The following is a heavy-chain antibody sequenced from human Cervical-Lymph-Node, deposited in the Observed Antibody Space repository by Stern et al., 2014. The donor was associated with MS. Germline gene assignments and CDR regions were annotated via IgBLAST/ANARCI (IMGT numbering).Heavy chain of an antibody. V-gene: IGHV1-69*12. CDR1: GGTFSRFD. Sequence: VQIVQSGTEVKKPGSSMKLSCKASGGTFSRFDITWVRQATGQGLELLGLITPLFGTSNYAQKFQGRVTITADDSTSTFYMELDNLTSEDTAVYYCARHQGGIAANWGQGTLVTVSS. D-gene: IGHD6-13*01. CDR3: ARHQGGIAAN. J-gene: IGHJ4*02. CDR2: ITPLFGTS.